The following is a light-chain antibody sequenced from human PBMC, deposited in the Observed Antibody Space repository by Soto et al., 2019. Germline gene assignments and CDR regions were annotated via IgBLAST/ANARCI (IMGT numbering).Light chain of an antibody. V-gene: IGKV1-5*03. CDR2: RAS. CDR3: QKYDTSSLT. CDR1: QNIGAS. Sequence: DVQMTQSPSTVSASVGDRITITRRARQNIGASLAWYHHKPGTAPMVLIYRASNLQSGVPSRFTGSGSGTEFTLTITSLQPDDLGTYFCQKYDTSSLTFGQGTKVDIK. J-gene: IGKJ1*01.